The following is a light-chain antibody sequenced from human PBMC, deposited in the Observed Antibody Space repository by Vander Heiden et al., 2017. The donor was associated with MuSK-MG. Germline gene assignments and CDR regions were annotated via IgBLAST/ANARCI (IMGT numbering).Light chain of an antibody. CDR3: QAWDSGTVV. V-gene: IGLV3-1*01. Sequence: SYELTQPPSVSVSPGQTASITCSGAKLGDKYACWYQQKPGQSPVLVIYQDTKRPSGIPERFSGSNSGNTATLTISGTQAMDEADYYCQAWDSGTVVFGGGTKL. CDR2: QDT. CDR1: KLGDKY. J-gene: IGLJ2*01.